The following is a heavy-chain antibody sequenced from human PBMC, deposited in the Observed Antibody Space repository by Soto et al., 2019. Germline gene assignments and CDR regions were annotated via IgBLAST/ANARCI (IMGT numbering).Heavy chain of an antibody. CDR2: INAGNGNT. CDR1: GYTFTSYA. D-gene: IGHD5-12*01. CDR3: ARAPGGDSGYGDV. J-gene: IGHJ4*02. Sequence: QVQLVQSGAEVKKPGASVKVSCKASGYTFTSYAMHWVRQAPGQRLEWMGWINAGNGNTTYSQKFQGRVTITRDTSASTAYMELSSLRYEDTAVYYCARAPGGDSGYGDVWGQGTLVTVSS. V-gene: IGHV1-3*01.